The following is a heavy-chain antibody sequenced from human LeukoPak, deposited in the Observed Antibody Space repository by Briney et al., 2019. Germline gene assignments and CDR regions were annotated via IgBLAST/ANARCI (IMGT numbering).Heavy chain of an antibody. V-gene: IGHV3-30*04. J-gene: IGHJ4*02. CDR3: ARSFQYSYGDPTYYFDH. D-gene: IGHD4-17*01. Sequence: GGSLRLSCAASGFSFSSYAMHWVRQTPDKGLEWVALMSYDGSNKYDADSVKGRFTISRDNSKSTLFLQMNSLRAEDTAVYYCARSFQYSYGDPTYYFDHWGQGTLVTVSS. CDR2: MSYDGSNK. CDR1: GFSFSSYA.